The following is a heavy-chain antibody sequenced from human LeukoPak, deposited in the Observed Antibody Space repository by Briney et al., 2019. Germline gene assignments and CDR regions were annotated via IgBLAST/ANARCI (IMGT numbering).Heavy chain of an antibody. CDR2: VLQSGST. J-gene: IGHJ4*02. D-gene: IGHD6-19*01. V-gene: IGHV4-39*07. Sequence: SETLSLTCTVSGGSISSSTSSWGWIRQPPGNGLEWIGTVLQSGSTYYNPSLKNRVTISFDTSKNQFSLKLTSVTAADTAVYYCARSKVTDNSSGWAYWGQGTLVTVSS. CDR1: GGSISSSTSS. CDR3: ARSKVTDNSSGWAY.